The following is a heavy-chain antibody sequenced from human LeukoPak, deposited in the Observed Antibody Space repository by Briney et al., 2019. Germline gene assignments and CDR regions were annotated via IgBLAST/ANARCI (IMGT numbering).Heavy chain of an antibody. D-gene: IGHD3-22*01. J-gene: IGHJ6*02. CDR2: ISSSSSYI. CDR3: AREQEVDDSSGYYAYYYYYGMDV. V-gene: IGHV3-21*01. Sequence: GGSLRLSCAASGFTFSSYSMNWVRQAPGKGPEWVSSISSSSSYIYYADSVKGRFTISRDNAKNSLYLQMNSLRAEDTAVYYCAREQEVDDSSGYYAYYYYYGMDVWGQGTTVTVSS. CDR1: GFTFSSYS.